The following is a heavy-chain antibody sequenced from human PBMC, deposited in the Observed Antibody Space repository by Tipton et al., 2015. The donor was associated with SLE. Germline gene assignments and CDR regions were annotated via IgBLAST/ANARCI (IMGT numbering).Heavy chain of an antibody. D-gene: IGHD3-16*01. J-gene: IGHJ6*02. CDR1: GGSISSGGYS. V-gene: IGHV4-30-2*01. Sequence: TLSLTCAFSGGSISSGGYSWSWIRQPPGKGLEWIGFLYPSGSTYYNPSLKSRVTISVHRSKNQLSLRLNSVTAADTAVYYCARSPVGGYYCYGIDVWGQGTTVTVSS. CDR2: LYPSGST. CDR3: ARSPVGGYYCYGIDV.